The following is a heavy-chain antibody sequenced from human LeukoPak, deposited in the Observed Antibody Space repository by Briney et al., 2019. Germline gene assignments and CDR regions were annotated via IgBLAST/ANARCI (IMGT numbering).Heavy chain of an antibody. Sequence: SETLSLTCTVSGGSISSSSYYWGWIRQPPGKGLEWIGSIYYSGSTYYNPSLKSRATISVDTSKNQFSLKLSSVTAADTAMYYCARESRVRGVIITTEYWGQGTLVTVSS. CDR1: GGSISSSSYY. J-gene: IGHJ4*02. V-gene: IGHV4-39*07. CDR2: IYYSGST. D-gene: IGHD3-10*01. CDR3: ARESRVRGVIITTEY.